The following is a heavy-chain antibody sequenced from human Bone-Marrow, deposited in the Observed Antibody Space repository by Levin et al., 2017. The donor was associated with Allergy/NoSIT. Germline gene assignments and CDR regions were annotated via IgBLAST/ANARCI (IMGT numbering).Heavy chain of an antibody. Sequence: GESLKISCAASGFTVGNNYMKWVRQAPGKGLEWVSLIYSGGSTYYADSVKGRFTISRDNSKNTLHLQMNSLRTEDTAVYYCARDRTCSGGTCYGSWGQGTLVTVSS. J-gene: IGHJ5*02. V-gene: IGHV3-66*01. CDR2: IYSGGST. CDR3: ARDRTCSGGTCYGS. CDR1: GFTVGNNY. D-gene: IGHD2-15*01.